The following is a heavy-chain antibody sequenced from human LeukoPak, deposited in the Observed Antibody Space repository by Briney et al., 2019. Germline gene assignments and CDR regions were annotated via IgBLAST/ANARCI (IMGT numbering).Heavy chain of an antibody. CDR3: AKDWGIIVVVSLDY. CDR1: GFTFSSYA. D-gene: IGHD2-2*01. CDR2: ISGSGGST. J-gene: IGHJ4*02. V-gene: IGHV3-23*01. Sequence: QPGGSLRLSCAASGFTFSSYAMSWVRQAPGKGLEWVSAISGSGGSTYYADSVKGRFTISRDNSKNTLYLQMNSLRAEDTAVYYCAKDWGIIVVVSLDYWGQGTLVTVSS.